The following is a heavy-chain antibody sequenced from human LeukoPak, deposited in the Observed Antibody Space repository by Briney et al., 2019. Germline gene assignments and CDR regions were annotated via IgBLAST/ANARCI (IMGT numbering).Heavy chain of an antibody. J-gene: IGHJ4*02. V-gene: IGHV3-23*01. CDR1: GFTFGCHA. D-gene: IGHD5-18*01. CDR2: IFGSGGSP. Sequence: PGGSLRLSCEASGFTFGCHAMYWVREAPGKGLESVAGIFGSGGSPHYADPVKGRFTISRDNSRNTVYLQINSLRAEDTAVYYCGKTTVGYSSGQKPAWPVDYWGQGTLVTVSS. CDR3: GKTTVGYSSGQKPAWPVDY.